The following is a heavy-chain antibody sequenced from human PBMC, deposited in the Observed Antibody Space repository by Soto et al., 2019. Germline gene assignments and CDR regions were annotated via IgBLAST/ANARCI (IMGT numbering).Heavy chain of an antibody. Sequence: QVQLEESGPGLVKPSQTLSLTCTVSGGSISGSDYYWTWVRQPPGKGLEWIGYIYESGSTYSDPSLKRRVTMSVDLSKNQFCLKVTSVTAADTAVYFCARGRPNYYYYGLDVWGQGTTVTVSS. CDR3: ARGRPNYYYYGLDV. CDR1: GGSISGSDYY. V-gene: IGHV4-30-4*08. CDR2: IYESGST. J-gene: IGHJ6*02.